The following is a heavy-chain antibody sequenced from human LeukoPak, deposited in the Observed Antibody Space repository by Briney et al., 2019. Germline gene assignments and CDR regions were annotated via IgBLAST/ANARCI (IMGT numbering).Heavy chain of an antibody. D-gene: IGHD7-27*01. CDR2: IGTSGGDI. CDR1: GFIFSSYV. CDR3: ARDPNWGSGY. Sequence: PGGSLRLPCAASGFIFSSYVMIWVRQAPGKGLEWVSIIGTSGGDIHYADSVKGRFSISRDNPKNTLSLQMNSLRVDDTAVYYCARDPNWGSGYWGQGTLVTVSS. J-gene: IGHJ4*02. V-gene: IGHV3-23*01.